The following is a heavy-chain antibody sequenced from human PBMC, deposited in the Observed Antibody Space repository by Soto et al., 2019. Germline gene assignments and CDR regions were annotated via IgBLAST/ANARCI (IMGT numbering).Heavy chain of an antibody. CDR1: GFTFSSYG. Sequence: GGSLRLSCAASGFTFSSYGMHWVHQAPGKGLEKVAVIWYDGSNKYYADSVKGRFTISRDNSKNTLYLQMNSLRAEDTAVYYCAREGYDYGDYGPYYYYGMDVWGQGTTVTVSS. D-gene: IGHD4-17*01. CDR2: IWYDGSNK. V-gene: IGHV3-33*01. CDR3: AREGYDYGDYGPYYYYGMDV. J-gene: IGHJ6*01.